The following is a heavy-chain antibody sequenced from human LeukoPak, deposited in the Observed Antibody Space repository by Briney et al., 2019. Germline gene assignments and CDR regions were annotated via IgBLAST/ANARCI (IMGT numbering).Heavy chain of an antibody. J-gene: IGHJ4*02. CDR3: AKDAPLDGYNSYFDY. CDR2: ISGSGGST. CDR1: GFTFSSYA. V-gene: IGHV3-23*01. D-gene: IGHD5-24*01. Sequence: GGSLRLSCAVSGFTFSSYAMSWVRQAPGKGLEWVSGISGSGGSTYYADSVKGRFAISRDNSKNTLYLQMNSLRAEDTAVYYCAKDAPLDGYNSYFDYWGQGTLVTVSS.